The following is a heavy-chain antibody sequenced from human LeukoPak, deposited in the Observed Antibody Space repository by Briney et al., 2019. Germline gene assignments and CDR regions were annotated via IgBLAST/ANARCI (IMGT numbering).Heavy chain of an antibody. CDR3: AGSSGWYHSYYYYYMDV. D-gene: IGHD6-19*01. V-gene: IGHV4-59*01. Sequence: ASETLSLTCTVSGGSISSYYWSWIRQPPGKGLEWIGYIYYSGSTNYNPSLKSRVTISVDTSKNQFSLKLSSVTAADTAVYYCAGSSGWYHSYYYYYMDVGGKGTTVTVSS. CDR2: IYYSGST. J-gene: IGHJ6*03. CDR1: GGSISSYY.